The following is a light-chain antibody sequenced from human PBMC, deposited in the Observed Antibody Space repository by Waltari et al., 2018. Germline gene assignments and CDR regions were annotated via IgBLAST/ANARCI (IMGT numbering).Light chain of an antibody. CDR3: QSTDSSGTSVV. CDR2: KDS. J-gene: IGLJ2*01. CDR1: ALPNQY. Sequence: SYELTQPPSVSVSPGQTARITCSGDALPNQYAYWYQQKPGQAPVAVIYKDSERPSGIPERISGATSGKTVTLTISGVQAADEADYYCQSTDSSGTSVVFGGGTKLTVL. V-gene: IGLV3-25*03.